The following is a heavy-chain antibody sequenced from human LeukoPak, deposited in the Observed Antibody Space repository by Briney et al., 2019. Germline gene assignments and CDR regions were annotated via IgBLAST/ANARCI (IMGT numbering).Heavy chain of an antibody. CDR3: ARVQWELSAAFDY. V-gene: IGHV3-30-3*01. J-gene: IGHJ4*02. D-gene: IGHD1-26*01. CDR2: ISYDGSNK. CDR1: GFTFSSYA. Sequence: GSLRLSCAASGFTFSSYAMHWVRQAPGKGLEWVAVISYDGSNKYYADSVKGRFTISRDNSKNTLYLQMNSLRAEDTAVYYCARVQWELSAAFDYWGQGTLVTVSS.